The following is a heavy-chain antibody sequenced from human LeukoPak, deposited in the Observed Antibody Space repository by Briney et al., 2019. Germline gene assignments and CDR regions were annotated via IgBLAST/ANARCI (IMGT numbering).Heavy chain of an antibody. V-gene: IGHV1-18*01. CDR2: ISAYNGNT. CDR1: GYTFTSYG. J-gene: IGHJ4*02. CDR3: AIDLGIAAAGTNGY. D-gene: IGHD6-13*01. Sequence: ASVKVSCKASGYTFTSYGISWVRQAPGQGLEWMGWISAYNGNTNYAQKLQGRVTMTTDTSTSTAYMELRSLRSDDTAVYYCAIDLGIAAAGTNGYWGQGTLVTVSS.